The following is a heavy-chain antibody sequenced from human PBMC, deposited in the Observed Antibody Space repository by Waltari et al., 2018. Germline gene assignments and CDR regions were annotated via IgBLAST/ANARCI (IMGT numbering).Heavy chain of an antibody. CDR1: GYTFTGYY. D-gene: IGHD3-9*01. CDR3: ARAVGGGLTGYSADAVDI. J-gene: IGHJ3*02. V-gene: IGHV1-2*06. Sequence: QVQLVQSGAEVKKPGASVKVSCKASGYTFTGYYMHWVRQAPGQGLGGMGRINPNSVGTNYGQKFQGRVTMTRETSISTAYMELSRLRSDDTAVYYFARAVGGGLTGYSADAVDIWGQGTMVTVSS. CDR2: INPNSVGT.